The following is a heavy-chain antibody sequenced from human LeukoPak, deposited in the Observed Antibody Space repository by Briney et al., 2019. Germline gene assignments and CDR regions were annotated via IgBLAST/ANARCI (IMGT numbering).Heavy chain of an antibody. CDR2: IYTSGST. Sequence: SETLSLTCTVSGGSISSYYWSWIRQPAGKGLEWIGRIYTSGSTNYNPSLKSRVTISVDKSKNQFSLKLSSVTAADTAVYYCARVRYYDSSGYYYFDYWGQGTLVTVSP. CDR1: GGSISSYY. D-gene: IGHD3-22*01. CDR3: ARVRYYDSSGYYYFDY. J-gene: IGHJ4*02. V-gene: IGHV4-4*07.